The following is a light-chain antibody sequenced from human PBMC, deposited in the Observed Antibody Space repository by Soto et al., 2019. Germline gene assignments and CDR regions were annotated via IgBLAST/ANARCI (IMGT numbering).Light chain of an antibody. CDR3: QQRSNSPLT. CDR2: DAS. J-gene: IGKJ4*01. V-gene: IGKV3-11*01. CDR1: QSVSSY. Sequence: EIVLTQSPATLSLSPGERATLSCRASQSVSSYLAWYQQKPGQAPMLLICDASNRATGIPARFSDSDSGTDFALTISSREPEDFAVYYCQQRSNSPLTFGGGTKVEIK.